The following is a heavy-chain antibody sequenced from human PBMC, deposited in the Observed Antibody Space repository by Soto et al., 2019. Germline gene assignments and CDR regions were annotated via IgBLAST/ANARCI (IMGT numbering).Heavy chain of an antibody. CDR2: ISHDGTNR. D-gene: IGHD3-3*01. Sequence: GGSLRLSCAASGFAFNIYAIHWVRQAPGKGLEWVAVISHDGTNRYYTDSVRGRFTISRDNSKNTVYLEMDSLRADDTAVYYCARISGVPTPDFDYWGQGTLVTVSS. CDR3: ARISGVPTPDFDY. J-gene: IGHJ4*02. CDR1: GFAFNIYA. V-gene: IGHV3-30-3*01.